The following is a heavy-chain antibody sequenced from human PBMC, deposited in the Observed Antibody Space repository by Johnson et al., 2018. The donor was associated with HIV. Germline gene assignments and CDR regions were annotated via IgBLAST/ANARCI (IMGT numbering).Heavy chain of an antibody. CDR1: GFTVSSNY. V-gene: IGHV3-66*01. J-gene: IGHJ3*02. CDR2: IYSGGST. D-gene: IGHD6-19*01. CDR3: ARDAGQWLDDAFDI. Sequence: VQLVESGGGLVQPGGSLRLSCAASGFTVSSNYMSSVRQAPEKGLEWVSVIYSGGSTYYADSVKGRFTISRDNSKNTLYLQMNSLRAEDTAVYYCARDAGQWLDDAFDIWGQGTMVTVSS.